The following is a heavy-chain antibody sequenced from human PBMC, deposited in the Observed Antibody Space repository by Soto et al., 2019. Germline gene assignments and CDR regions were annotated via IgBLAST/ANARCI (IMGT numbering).Heavy chain of an antibody. D-gene: IGHD6-19*01. V-gene: IGHV3-7*01. CDR2: IKQDGSEK. CDR1: GFTFSSYW. CDR3: ARDPTIAVAGGVDY. J-gene: IGHJ4*02. Sequence: GGSPRLSCAASGFTFSSYWMSWVRQAPGKGLEWVANIKQDGSEKYYVDSVKGRFTISRDNAKNSLYLQMNSLRAEDTAVYYCARDPTIAVAGGVDYWGQGTLVNSPQ.